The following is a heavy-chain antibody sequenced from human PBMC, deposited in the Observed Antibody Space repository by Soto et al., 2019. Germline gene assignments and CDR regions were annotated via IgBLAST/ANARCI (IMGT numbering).Heavy chain of an antibody. D-gene: IGHD3-3*01. CDR3: ARHSITIFGVVIRSFDY. V-gene: IGHV4-34*01. J-gene: IGHJ4*02. CDR1: GGSFSGYY. CDR2: INHSGST. Sequence: PSETLSLTCAVYGGSFSGYYWSWIRQPPGKGLEWIGEINHSGSTNYNPSLKSRVTIPVDTSKNQFSLKLSSVTAADTAVYYCARHSITIFGVVIRSFDYWGQGTLVTVSS.